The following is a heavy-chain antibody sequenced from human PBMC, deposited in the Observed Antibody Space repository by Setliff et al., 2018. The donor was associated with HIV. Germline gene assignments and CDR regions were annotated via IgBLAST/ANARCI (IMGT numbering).Heavy chain of an antibody. CDR3: ARLGDDNSGYYQF. V-gene: IGHV5-51*01. CDR1: GYSFSDYW. CDR2: IFPDDSDT. D-gene: IGHD3-22*01. J-gene: IGHJ4*02. Sequence: GESLKISCQASGYSFSDYWIGWVRQMPGKGLEWMGIIFPDDSDTRYSPSFQGHVTISADKSISTAYLQWSSLKASDTAIYYCARLGDDNSGYYQFWGQGTLVTVSS.